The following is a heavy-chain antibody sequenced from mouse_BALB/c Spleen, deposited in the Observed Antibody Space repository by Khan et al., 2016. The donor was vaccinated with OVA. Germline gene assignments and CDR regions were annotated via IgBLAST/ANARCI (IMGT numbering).Heavy chain of an antibody. D-gene: IGHD2-12*01. J-gene: IGHJ2*01. Sequence: MQLEESGAELGRPGSSVKLSCKTSGSTFTSYGIKWVKQRPGQGLEWIGYIYPGNGYTEYNEKFQGKAILTSDTSSSTAYMQLRSLTSEDSAMYFCTTAYYRYYFDYWGQGTTLTVSS. CDR2: IYPGNGYT. CDR3: TTAYYRYYFDY. CDR1: GSTFTSYG. V-gene: IGHV1S134*01.